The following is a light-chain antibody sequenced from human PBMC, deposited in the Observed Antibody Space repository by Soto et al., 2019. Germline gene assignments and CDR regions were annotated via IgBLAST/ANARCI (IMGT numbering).Light chain of an antibody. CDR2: EDK. CDR1: GGSIASNY. Sequence: NFMLTQPHSVSESPGKTVTISCTRSGGSIASNYVQWYRQRPGSSPTIVIFEDKQRPSGVPDRFSGSIDSASNSASLTISGLRTEDEADYYCQSYDGTNHWVFGGGTKLTVL. J-gene: IGLJ3*02. CDR3: QSYDGTNHWV. V-gene: IGLV6-57*01.